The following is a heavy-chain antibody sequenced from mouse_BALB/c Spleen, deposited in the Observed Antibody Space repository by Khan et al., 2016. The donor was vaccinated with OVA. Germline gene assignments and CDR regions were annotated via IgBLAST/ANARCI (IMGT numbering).Heavy chain of an antibody. Sequence: EVQLLETGGGLVKPGGSLKLSCAASGFTFSNYAMSWVRQTPEKRLEWVATISSGGSYTYYPDSVQGRFTISRDNAKNTLYLQMIRLRSEEPAIYYCARELFATVVATPSAYWGQGTLVTVSA. CDR1: GFTFSNYA. CDR3: ARELFATVVATPSAY. CDR2: ISSGGSYT. J-gene: IGHJ3*01. D-gene: IGHD1-1*01. V-gene: IGHV5-9-3*01.